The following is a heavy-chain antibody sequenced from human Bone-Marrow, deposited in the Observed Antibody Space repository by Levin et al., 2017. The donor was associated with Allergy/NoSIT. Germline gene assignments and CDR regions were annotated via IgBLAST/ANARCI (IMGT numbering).Heavy chain of an antibody. CDR3: ARVPSSYSSGWYVDY. CDR2: ISSSSSYT. V-gene: IGHV3-11*05. CDR1: GFTFSDYY. D-gene: IGHD6-19*01. J-gene: IGHJ4*02. Sequence: GGSLRLSFAASGFTFSDYYMSWIRQAPGKGLEWVSYISSSSSYTNYADSVKGRFTISRDNAKNSLYLQMNSLRAEDTAVYYCARVPSSYSSGWYVDYWGQGTLVTVSS.